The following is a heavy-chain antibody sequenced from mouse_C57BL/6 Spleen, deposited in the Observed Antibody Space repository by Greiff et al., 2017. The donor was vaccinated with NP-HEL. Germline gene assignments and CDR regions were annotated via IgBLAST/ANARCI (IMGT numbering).Heavy chain of an antibody. CDR3: TRKGWVLPSWFAY. J-gene: IGHJ3*01. Sequence: VQLQESGAELVRPGASVTLSCKASGYTFTDYEMHWVKQTPVHGLEWIGAIDPETGGTAYNQKFKGKAILTADKSSSTAYMELRSLTSEDSAVYYCTRKGWVLPSWFAYWGQGTLVTVSA. CDR2: IDPETGGT. CDR1: GYTFTDYE. D-gene: IGHD2-3*01. V-gene: IGHV1-15*01.